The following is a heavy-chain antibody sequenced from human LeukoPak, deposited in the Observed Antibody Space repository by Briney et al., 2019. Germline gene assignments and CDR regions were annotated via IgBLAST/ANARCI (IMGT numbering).Heavy chain of an antibody. D-gene: IGHD6-13*01. CDR3: AKLAHHIAAAGTNMDV. CDR1: GFTFSSYA. Sequence: GGSLRLSCAASGFTFSSYAMHWVRQAPGKGLEWVAVISYDGSNKYYADSVKGRFTISRDNSKNTLYLQMNSLRAEDTAVYYCAKLAHHIAAAGTNMDVWGKGTTVTVSS. J-gene: IGHJ6*03. V-gene: IGHV3-30*18. CDR2: ISYDGSNK.